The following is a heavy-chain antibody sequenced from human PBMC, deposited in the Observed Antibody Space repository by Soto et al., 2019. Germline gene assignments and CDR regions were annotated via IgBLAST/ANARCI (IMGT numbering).Heavy chain of an antibody. CDR1: GFTFSSYG. CDR2: IWYDGSNK. Sequence: HPGGSLRLSCAASGFTFSSYGMHWVRQAPGKGLEWVAVIWYDGSNKYYADSVKGRFTISRDNSKNTLYLQMNSLRAEDTAVYYCAREYYYGSGSPPWFDPWGQGTLVTVSS. J-gene: IGHJ5*02. D-gene: IGHD3-10*01. V-gene: IGHV3-33*01. CDR3: AREYYYGSGSPPWFDP.